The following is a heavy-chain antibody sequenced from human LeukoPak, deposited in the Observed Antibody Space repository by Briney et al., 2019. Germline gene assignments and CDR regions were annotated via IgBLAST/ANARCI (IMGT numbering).Heavy chain of an antibody. CDR1: GGTFSSYA. CDR2: IIPIFGTA. CDR3: ARAVAATTSDAFDI. Sequence: SVKVSCKASGGTFSSYAISWVRQAPGQGLEWMGGIIPIFGTANYAQKFQGRVTITADKSTSTAYMELSSLRSEDTAVYYCARAVAATTSDAFDIWGQGTMVTVSS. D-gene: IGHD6-19*01. J-gene: IGHJ3*02. V-gene: IGHV1-69*06.